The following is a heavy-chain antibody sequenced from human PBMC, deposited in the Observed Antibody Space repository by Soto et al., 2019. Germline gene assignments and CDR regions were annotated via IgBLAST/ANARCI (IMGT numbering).Heavy chain of an antibody. J-gene: IGHJ5*02. CDR1: GGSISSYY. Sequence: SETLSLTCTVSGGSISSYYWSWIRQPPGKGLEWIGYIYYSGTTSYNPSLKSRVTISINTSKNQFSLKLSSVTAADTAVYYCAREDSRRFDPWGQGTLVTVSS. V-gene: IGHV4-59*01. CDR2: IYYSGTT. CDR3: AREDSRRFDP.